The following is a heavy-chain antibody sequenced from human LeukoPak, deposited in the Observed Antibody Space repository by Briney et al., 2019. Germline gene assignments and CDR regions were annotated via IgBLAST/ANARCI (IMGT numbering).Heavy chain of an antibody. CDR3: AKDSYGVAVDY. D-gene: IGHD2-15*01. CDR1: GFTFDDYA. CDR2: ISWNSGSI. V-gene: IGHV3-9*01. Sequence: PGRSLRLSCAASGFTFDDYAMHWVRQAPGKGLEWVSGISWNSGSIGYADSVKGRFTISRDNSKNTLYLQMNSLRAEDTAVYYCAKDSYGVAVDYWGQGTLVTVSS. J-gene: IGHJ4*02.